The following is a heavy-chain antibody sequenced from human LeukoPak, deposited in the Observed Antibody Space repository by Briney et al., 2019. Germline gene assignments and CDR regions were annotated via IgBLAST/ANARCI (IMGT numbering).Heavy chain of an antibody. CDR1: GGTFSSYA. V-gene: IGHV1-69*05. CDR2: IIPIFGTA. Sequence: GASVKVSCKASGGTFSSYAISWVRQAPGQGLEWMGRIIPIFGTANYAQKFQGRVTITTDESTSTAYMELSSLRSEDTAVYYCARVTDYVWGSSQYYFDYWGQGTLVTVSS. J-gene: IGHJ4*02. D-gene: IGHD3-16*01. CDR3: ARVTDYVWGSSQYYFDY.